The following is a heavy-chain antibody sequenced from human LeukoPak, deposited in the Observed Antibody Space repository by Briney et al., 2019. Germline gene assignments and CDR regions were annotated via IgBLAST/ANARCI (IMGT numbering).Heavy chain of an antibody. D-gene: IGHD2-2*01. Sequence: GGSLRLSCAASGFTFRTYGMHWVRQAPGKGLEWVSIIYSGGSTYYTDSVRGRFIISRDISKNTLYLQMNSLRAEDTAVYYCARVGDCGRASCYAIDYWGQGTLVTVSS. CDR1: GFTFRTYG. CDR2: IYSGGST. CDR3: ARVGDCGRASCYAIDY. J-gene: IGHJ4*02. V-gene: IGHV3-66*01.